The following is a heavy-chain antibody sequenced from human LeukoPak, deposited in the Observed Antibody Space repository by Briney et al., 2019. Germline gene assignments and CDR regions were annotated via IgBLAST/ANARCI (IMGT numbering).Heavy chain of an antibody. Sequence: GASVKVSCKVSGYTLTELSMHWVRQAPGKGLEWMGGFDPEDGETIYAQKFQGRVTMTRNTSISTAYMELSSLRSEDTAVYYCARAGWLPPYYYYYYGMDVWGQGTTVTVSS. J-gene: IGHJ6*02. V-gene: IGHV1-24*01. CDR2: FDPEDGET. D-gene: IGHD5-12*01. CDR1: GYTLTELS. CDR3: ARAGWLPPYYYYYYGMDV.